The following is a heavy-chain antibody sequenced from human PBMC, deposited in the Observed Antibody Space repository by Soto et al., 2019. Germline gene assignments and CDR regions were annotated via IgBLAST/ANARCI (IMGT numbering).Heavy chain of an antibody. CDR1: GGSISGYC. CDR3: ARHSSGYSPFDN. V-gene: IGHV4-59*01. Sequence: LSLTCTVSGGSISGYCWSWIRQSPGKGLEWIAYIYYSGSTNYNPSLKSRVTISVDTSKNQFSLRLTSVTAADTAVYYCARHSSGYSPFDNWGQGTLVTVSS. D-gene: IGHD3-22*01. J-gene: IGHJ4*02. CDR2: IYYSGST.